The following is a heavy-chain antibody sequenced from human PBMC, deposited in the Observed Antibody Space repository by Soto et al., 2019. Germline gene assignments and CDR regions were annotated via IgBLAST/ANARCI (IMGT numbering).Heavy chain of an antibody. J-gene: IGHJ4*02. Sequence: EVQLVESGGGLVKPGGSLRLSCAASGFTFSNAWMSWVRQAPGKGLEWVGRIKSTTDGGTTDYAAPVKGRFTISRDDSKNKLYLQMNSLKTDDTAVYYCTTEERITIFGVVTDYFDYWGQGTLVTVSS. CDR3: TTEERITIFGVVTDYFDY. V-gene: IGHV3-15*01. CDR1: GFTFSNAW. D-gene: IGHD3-3*01. CDR2: IKSTTDGGTT.